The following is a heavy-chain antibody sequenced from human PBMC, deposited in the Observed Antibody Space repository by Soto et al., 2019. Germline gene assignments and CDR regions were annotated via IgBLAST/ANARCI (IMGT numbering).Heavy chain of an antibody. D-gene: IGHD3-3*01. Sequence: ASVKVSCKASGYTFTSYYMHWVRQAPGQGLEWMGIINPSGGSTSYAQKFQGRVTMTRDTSTSTVYMELSSLRSEDTAVYYCARDLISTFWSGYPTYIRHYYPYYMHVWGKGPTVTVSS. J-gene: IGHJ6*03. CDR3: ARDLISTFWSGYPTYIRHYYPYYMHV. CDR2: INPSGGST. CDR1: GYTFTSYY. V-gene: IGHV1-46*03.